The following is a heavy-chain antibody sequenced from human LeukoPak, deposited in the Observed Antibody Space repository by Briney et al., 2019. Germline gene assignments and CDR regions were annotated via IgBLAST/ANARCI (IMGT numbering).Heavy chain of an antibody. CDR3: ARLRDYDT. Sequence: SGGSLRLSCAASGFTFSSYNMNWVRQAPGKGLEWVSYISGPSNSINSIDSVKGRFTVSRDNAQNSVYLHMSNLRVEDTAVYYCARLRDYDTWGQGTLVVVSS. CDR2: ISGPSNSI. J-gene: IGHJ5*02. D-gene: IGHD4-11*01. V-gene: IGHV3-48*01. CDR1: GFTFSSYN.